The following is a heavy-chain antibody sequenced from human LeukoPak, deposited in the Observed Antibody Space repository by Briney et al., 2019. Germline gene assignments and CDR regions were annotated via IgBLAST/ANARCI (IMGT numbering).Heavy chain of an antibody. V-gene: IGHV1-69*13. J-gene: IGHJ4*02. CDR3: ATPGGTGLRWAFDY. CDR2: IIPIFGTA. D-gene: IGHD4-23*01. CDR1: GGTFSSYA. Sequence: SVKVSCKASGGTFSSYAISWVRQAPGQGLEWMGGIIPIFGTANYAQKFQGRVTITADESTSTAYMGLSSLRSEDTAVYYCATPGGTGLRWAFDYWGQGTLVTVSS.